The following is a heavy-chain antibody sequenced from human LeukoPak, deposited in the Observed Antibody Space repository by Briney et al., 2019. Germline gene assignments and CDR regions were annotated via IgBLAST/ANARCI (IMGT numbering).Heavy chain of an antibody. Sequence: PSETLSLTCAVYGGSFSGYYWSWIRQPPGKGLEWIGEINHSGSTNYNPSLKSRVTISVDTSKNQFSLKLSSVTAADTAVYYCARELRITGTYNWFDPWGQGTLVTVSS. J-gene: IGHJ5*02. CDR2: INHSGST. CDR1: GGSFSGYY. CDR3: ARELRITGTYNWFDP. D-gene: IGHD1-20*01. V-gene: IGHV4-34*01.